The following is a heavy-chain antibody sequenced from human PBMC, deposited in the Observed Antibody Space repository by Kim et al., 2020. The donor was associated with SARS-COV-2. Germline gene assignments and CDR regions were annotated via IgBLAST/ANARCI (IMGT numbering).Heavy chain of an antibody. Sequence: ASVKVSCKTSGFNFSDNGISWVRQAPGQGLEWLGWISPYNNNANYGHKFRGRVALARDTSTNTAYMVLKSLRFDDTAVYFCARDRSLPWGGLDYWGQGTL. J-gene: IGHJ4*02. CDR2: ISPYNNNA. CDR1: GFNFSDNG. D-gene: IGHD3-16*01. CDR3: ARDRSLPWGGLDY. V-gene: IGHV1-18*01.